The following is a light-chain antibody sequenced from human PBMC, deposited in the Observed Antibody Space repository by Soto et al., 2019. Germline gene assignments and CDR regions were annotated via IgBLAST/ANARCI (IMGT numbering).Light chain of an antibody. V-gene: IGLV3-21*02. J-gene: IGLJ1*01. CDR3: QVWDPFSDHLFV. Sequence: SYKLTQPPSVSVAPGQTARITCGGDNIGSMSVHWYQQRPGQAPVLVVYSVNDRPAGIPERFSGSNSGNTATLTIGRVEAGDEADYYCQVWDPFSDHLFVFGRGTKV. CDR1: NIGSMS. CDR2: SVN.